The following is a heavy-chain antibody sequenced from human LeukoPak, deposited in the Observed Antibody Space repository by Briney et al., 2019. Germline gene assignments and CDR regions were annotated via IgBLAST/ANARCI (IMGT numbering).Heavy chain of an antibody. V-gene: IGHV5-51*01. CDR3: ARRTGRSGYGT. CDR2: IYPSDSDT. J-gene: IGHJ3*01. CDR1: GYSFTSYW. Sequence: GESLKISCKGSGYSFTSYWIGWVRQMPGKGLEWMGIIYPSDSDTKYSPSFQGQVTISVDKSISAAYLQWSSLKASDTAMYYCARRTGRSGYGTWGPGTMVTVSS. D-gene: IGHD3-22*01.